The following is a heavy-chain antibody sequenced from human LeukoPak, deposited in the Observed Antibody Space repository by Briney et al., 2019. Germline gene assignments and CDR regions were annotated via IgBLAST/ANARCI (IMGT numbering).Heavy chain of an antibody. CDR3: TRANSHGYYASGFDP. CDR2: IYPGDSDT. CDR1: GYHFTNFW. V-gene: IGHV5-51*01. Sequence: GESLKISCKGSGYHFTNFWIGWVRQMPGKGLEWMGIIYPGDSDTRYSPSFQGQVTISADKSISTTYLQWSSLKASDSAMYYCTRANSHGYYASGFDPWGQGTQVTVSS. J-gene: IGHJ5*02. D-gene: IGHD3-10*01.